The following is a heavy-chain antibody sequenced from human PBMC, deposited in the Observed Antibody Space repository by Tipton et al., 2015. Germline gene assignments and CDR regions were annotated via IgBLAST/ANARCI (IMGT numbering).Heavy chain of an antibody. CDR3: ARLHPGDD. J-gene: IGHJ4*02. D-gene: IGHD3-16*01. Sequence: TLSLTCTVSGDSVSRGSSWSWIRQPPGKALEWIGFLWKSGGTAYSSALKGRATISADTSENRFSLNLKSMTAADTAVYFCARLHPGDDWGPGVLVTVSS. CDR1: GDSVSRGSS. CDR2: LWKSGGT. V-gene: IGHV4-61*03.